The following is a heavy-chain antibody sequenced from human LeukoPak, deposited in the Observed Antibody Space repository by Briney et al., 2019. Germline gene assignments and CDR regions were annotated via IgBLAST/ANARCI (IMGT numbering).Heavy chain of an antibody. D-gene: IGHD1-26*01. V-gene: IGHV4-59*01. J-gene: IGHJ4*02. CDR1: GGSISSYY. Sequence: SETLSLTCTVSGGSISSYYWSWIRQPPGKGLEWIGYIYYSGSTNYNPSLKSRVTISVDTSKNQFSLKLTSVTAADTAVYYCARVATSEVGAPPYFDFWGQGTLVTVSS. CDR3: ARVATSEVGAPPYFDF. CDR2: IYYSGST.